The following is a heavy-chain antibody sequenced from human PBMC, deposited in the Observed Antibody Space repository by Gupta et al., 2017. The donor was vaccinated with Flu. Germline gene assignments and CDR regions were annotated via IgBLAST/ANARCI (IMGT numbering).Heavy chain of an antibody. Sequence: IAWVRQMPGKGLEWMGIIYVGDSDTIYSPSFQGQVTISADKSISTAYLQWSSLKATDTAICYCARHGKLGYSNSWYDCWGQGTLVTVSS. V-gene: IGHV5-51*01. J-gene: IGHJ5*01. CDR2: IYVGDSDT. D-gene: IGHD6-13*01. CDR3: ARHGKLGYSNSWYDC.